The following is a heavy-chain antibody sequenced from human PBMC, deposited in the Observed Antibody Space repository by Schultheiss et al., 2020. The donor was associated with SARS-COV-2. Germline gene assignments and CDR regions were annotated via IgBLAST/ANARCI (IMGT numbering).Heavy chain of an antibody. CDR3: ARGQEQWFHTTPDFDY. CDR1: GFSFSASA. Sequence: GGSLRLSCVASGFSFSASAMHWVRQAPGKGLEWVAVISYDGSNKYYADSVKGRFTISRDNSKNAMYVQMNSLRAEDTAVYYCARGQEQWFHTTPDFDYWGQGTLVTVSS. D-gene: IGHD6-19*01. J-gene: IGHJ4*02. V-gene: IGHV3-30-3*01. CDR2: ISYDGSNK.